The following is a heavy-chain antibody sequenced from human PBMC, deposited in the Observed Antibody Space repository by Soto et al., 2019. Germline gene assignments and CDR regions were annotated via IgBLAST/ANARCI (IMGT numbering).Heavy chain of an antibody. V-gene: IGHV4-59*01. D-gene: IGHD4-17*01. Sequence: PSETLSLTCSVAGDSITGANWGWFRQSPEKGLEWIGYIDYSGSTNYNPSLRSRITITIDTSSNQFSLNLASVTAADAAVYYCTIARYGDHFDSWGQGTLVTVSS. CDR2: IDYSGST. CDR1: GDSITGAN. CDR3: TIARYGDHFDS. J-gene: IGHJ4*02.